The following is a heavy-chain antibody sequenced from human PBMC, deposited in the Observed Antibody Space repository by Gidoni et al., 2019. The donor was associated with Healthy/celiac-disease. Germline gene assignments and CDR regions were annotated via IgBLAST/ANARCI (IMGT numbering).Heavy chain of an antibody. CDR3: ARDHGTTVTTDLDY. CDR2: INHSGST. CDR1: VGSFSGYY. V-gene: IGHV4-34*01. D-gene: IGHD4-17*01. J-gene: IGHJ4*02. Sequence: QLQLQQWGAGLLKPSETLSLTCAVYVGSFSGYYWSWIRQPPGKGLEWIGEINHSGSTNYNPSLKSRVTISVDTSKNQFSLKLSSVTAADTAVYYCARDHGTTVTTDLDYWGQGTLVTVSS.